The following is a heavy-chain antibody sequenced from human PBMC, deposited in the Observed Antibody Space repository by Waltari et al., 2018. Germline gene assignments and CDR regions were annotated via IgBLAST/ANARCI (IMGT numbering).Heavy chain of an antibody. V-gene: IGHV4-34*01. D-gene: IGHD6-19*01. CDR3: AGQWLGQSGIDS. J-gene: IGHJ4*02. CDR2: INHRGST. CDR1: GEPFSGYY. Sequence: QVQLQQWGAGLLKPSETLSLTCAVYGEPFSGYYWTWIRQPPGKGLEGIGEINHRGSTTYSPSLKSRVTMSVDTSKNQFSLMLSSVTAADTAVYYCAGQWLGQSGIDSWGQGTLVTVSS.